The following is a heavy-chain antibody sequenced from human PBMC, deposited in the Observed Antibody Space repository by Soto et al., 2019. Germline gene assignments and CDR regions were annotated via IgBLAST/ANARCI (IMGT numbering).Heavy chain of an antibody. CDR2: IIPICGTA. CDR1: GGTFSIYA. J-gene: IGHJ6*01. Sequence: QVQLVQSGAEVKKPGSSVKVSCKASGGTFSIYAIIWVRQAPGQGLEWMGGIIPICGTANYAQKFQGLVRVTADGSTSTAEMELSILRSEDAAVYYCASGGMLLDYYYYYGMAVWAQGTTVTVAS. D-gene: IGHD2-15*01. CDR3: ASGGMLLDYYYYYGMAV. V-gene: IGHV1-69*01.